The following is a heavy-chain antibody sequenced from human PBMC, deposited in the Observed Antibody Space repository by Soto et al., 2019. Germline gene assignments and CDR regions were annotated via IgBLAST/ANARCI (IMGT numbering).Heavy chain of an antibody. CDR2: ISGSGGST. Sequence: EVQLLESGGGLVQPGGSLRLSCAASGFTFSSYAMSWVRHAPGKGLEWVSAISGSGGSTYYADSGKGRFTISRDNSKNTLYVQMNILRAEDTAVYYCAKDESAYEYIWGSYRWGYWGQGTLVTVSS. D-gene: IGHD3-16*02. J-gene: IGHJ4*02. V-gene: IGHV3-23*01. CDR3: AKDESAYEYIWGSYRWGY. CDR1: GFTFSSYA.